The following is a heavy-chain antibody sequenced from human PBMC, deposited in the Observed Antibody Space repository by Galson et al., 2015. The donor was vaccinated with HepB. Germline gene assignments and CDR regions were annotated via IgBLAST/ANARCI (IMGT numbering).Heavy chain of an antibody. Sequence: SLRLSCAASGFSFSSYALSWVRQAPGKGLEWVSGISSSGGDTYYTNSVKGRFTIPRDNSKNTLYLQLNSLRAEDTAVYYCAKRLRILDYWGQGTLVTVSS. CDR2: ISSSGGDT. CDR1: GFSFSSYA. CDR3: AKRLRILDY. D-gene: IGHD2-15*01. J-gene: IGHJ4*02. V-gene: IGHV3-23*01.